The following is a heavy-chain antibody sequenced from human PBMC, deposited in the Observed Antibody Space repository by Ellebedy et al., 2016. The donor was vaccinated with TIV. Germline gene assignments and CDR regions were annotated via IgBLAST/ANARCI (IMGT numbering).Heavy chain of an antibody. CDR2: ITNNGDRT. V-gene: IGHV3-64*02. Sequence: GGSLRLSCAASGFAFSSYAMHWVRQVPGKGLEYVSAITNNGDRTYYADSVKGRFTISRDNSKNTLYLQMGSLRVEDMGLYYCARARGILEWFTDSWGQGTLVTVSS. J-gene: IGHJ4*02. CDR1: GFAFSSYA. D-gene: IGHD3-3*01. CDR3: ARARGILEWFTDS.